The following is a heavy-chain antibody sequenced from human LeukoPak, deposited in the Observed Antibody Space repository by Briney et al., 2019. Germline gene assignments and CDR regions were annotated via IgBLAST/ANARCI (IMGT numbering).Heavy chain of an antibody. D-gene: IGHD6-6*01. CDR3: ARKLYSTSPTDAFDI. V-gene: IGHV3-21*01. CDR2: ISSTSSYI. J-gene: IGHJ3*02. Sequence: GGSLRLSCAASGFTFSSYFMNGVRQAPGKGLEWVSSISSTSSYIYYADSVKGRFTISRDNAKNSLYLQMNSLRAEDTAVYYCARKLYSTSPTDAFDIWGQGTMVTVSS. CDR1: GFTFSSYF.